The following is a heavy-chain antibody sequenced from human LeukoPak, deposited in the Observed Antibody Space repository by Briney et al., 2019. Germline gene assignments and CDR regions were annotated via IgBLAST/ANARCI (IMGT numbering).Heavy chain of an antibody. J-gene: IGHJ4*02. CDR2: IRYDGSNK. Sequence: GGSLRLSCAASGFTFSSYGMHWVRQAPGKGLEWVAFIRYDGSNKYYADSVKGRFTISRDKSKNTLYLQMNSLRAEDTAVYYCAKDRALAYDFDYWGQGTLVTVSS. CDR3: AKDRALAYDFDY. D-gene: IGHD2-8*01. V-gene: IGHV3-30*02. CDR1: GFTFSSYG.